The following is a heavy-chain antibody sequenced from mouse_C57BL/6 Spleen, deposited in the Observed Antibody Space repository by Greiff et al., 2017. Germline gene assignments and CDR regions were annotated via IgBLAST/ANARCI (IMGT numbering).Heavy chain of an antibody. Sequence: QVQLKQPGAELVMPGASVKLSCKASGYTFTSYWMHWVKQRPGQGLEWIGEIDPSDSYTNYNQKFKGKSTLTVDKSSSTAYMQLSSLTSEDSAVXFCARSDWYDWYFDVWGTGTTVTVSS. CDR2: IDPSDSYT. J-gene: IGHJ1*03. D-gene: IGHD2-14*01. CDR3: ARSDWYDWYFDV. V-gene: IGHV1-69*01. CDR1: GYTFTSYW.